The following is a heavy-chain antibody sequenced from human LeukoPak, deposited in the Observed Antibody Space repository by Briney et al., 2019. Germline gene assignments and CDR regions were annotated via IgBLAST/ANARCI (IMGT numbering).Heavy chain of an antibody. CDR3: AKEGGTWIQLWLNFDY. Sequence: SGGSLRLSCAASGFTFSGYAMSWVRQAPGKGLEWVSAISGSGGSTYYADSVKGRFTISRDNSKNTLYLQMSSLRAEDTAVYYCAKEGGTWIQLWLNFDYWGQGTLVTVSS. J-gene: IGHJ4*02. CDR2: ISGSGGST. V-gene: IGHV3-23*01. CDR1: GFTFSGYA. D-gene: IGHD5-18*01.